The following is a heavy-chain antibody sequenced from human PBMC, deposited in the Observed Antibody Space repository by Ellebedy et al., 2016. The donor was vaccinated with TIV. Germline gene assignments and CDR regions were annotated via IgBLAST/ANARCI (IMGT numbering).Heavy chain of an antibody. J-gene: IGHJ4*02. CDR1: GFTFSPYA. Sequence: GESLKISCAASGFTFSPYAMAWVRQAPGKGLEWVSGIVGSGSQKYADSVKGRFTISRDNAKNSLYLQMNSLRAEDTAVYYCTRDPDGDYDFDYWGQGTLVIVSS. CDR3: TRDPDGDYDFDY. V-gene: IGHV3-69-1*01. CDR2: IVGSGSQ. D-gene: IGHD4-17*01.